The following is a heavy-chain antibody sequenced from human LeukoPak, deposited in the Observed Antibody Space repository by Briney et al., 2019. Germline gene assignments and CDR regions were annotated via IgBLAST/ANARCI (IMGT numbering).Heavy chain of an antibody. CDR2: IYTSGST. J-gene: IGHJ4*02. CDR1: GGSISSYY. D-gene: IGHD3-22*01. Sequence: SETLSLTCTVSGGSISSYYWSWIRQPAGKGLEWIGRIYTSGSTHYNPSLKSRVTISLAKSKNQFSLKLSSVTAADTAVYFCAREQYNDSSGRILWGQGTLVTVSS. V-gene: IGHV4-4*07. CDR3: AREQYNDSSGRIL.